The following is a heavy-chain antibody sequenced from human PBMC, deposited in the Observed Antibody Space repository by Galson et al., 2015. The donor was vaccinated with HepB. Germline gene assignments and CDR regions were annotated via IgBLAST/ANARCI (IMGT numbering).Heavy chain of an antibody. Sequence: SLRLSCAASGFTFSTYWMYWVRQTPGRGLVWLSCIHSDGSKIGYADSVKGRFTISRDNSKNTLYLQMNSLRAEDTAVYYCARDRGVDWLTYYFDYWGQGTLVTVSS. V-gene: IGHV3-74*01. CDR2: IHSDGSKI. CDR1: GFTFSTYW. D-gene: IGHD3-9*01. J-gene: IGHJ4*02. CDR3: ARDRGVDWLTYYFDY.